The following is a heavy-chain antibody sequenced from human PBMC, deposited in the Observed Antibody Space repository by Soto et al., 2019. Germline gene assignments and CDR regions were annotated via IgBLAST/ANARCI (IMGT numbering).Heavy chain of an antibody. V-gene: IGHV1-3*01. CDR3: ACQFPYRGSYLTG. CDR2: INAGNGNP. D-gene: IGHD1-26*01. Sequence: QVQLVQSGAEVKKPGASVKVSCKASGYTFTSYAMHWVRPAPGQRLEWMGWINAGNGNPKYSQKFEGRVTITRDTAASTDYMELSSLRSEDTGVYYCACQFPYRGSYLTGWGQGTLVTVSS. CDR1: GYTFTSYA. J-gene: IGHJ4*02.